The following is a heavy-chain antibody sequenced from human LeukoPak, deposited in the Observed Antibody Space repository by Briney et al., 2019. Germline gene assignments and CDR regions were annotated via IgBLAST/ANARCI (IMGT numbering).Heavy chain of an antibody. J-gene: IGHJ3*02. Sequence: SETLSLTCAVYGGSFSGYYWSWIRQPPGKGLEWIGEINHSGSTNYNPSLKSRVTISVDTSKNQFPLKLSSVTAADTAVYYCARLKWEEDAFDIWGQGTMATVSS. CDR1: GGSFSGYY. V-gene: IGHV4-34*01. CDR3: ARLKWEEDAFDI. CDR2: INHSGST. D-gene: IGHD1-26*01.